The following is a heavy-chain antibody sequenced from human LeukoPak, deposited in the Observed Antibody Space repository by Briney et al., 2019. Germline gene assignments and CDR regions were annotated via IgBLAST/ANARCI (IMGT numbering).Heavy chain of an antibody. CDR1: GYSFTSYR. Sequence: GESLKISCKGSGYSFTSYRVGWVRQMPGKGLDWMGIIYPGDSDTRYSPSFQGQVTISADKSISTAYLQWSSLKASDTAMYYCARYSGYDWRGYYYYGMDVWGQGTTVTVSS. CDR2: IYPGDSDT. D-gene: IGHD5-12*01. J-gene: IGHJ6*02. CDR3: ARYSGYDWRGYYYYGMDV. V-gene: IGHV5-51*01.